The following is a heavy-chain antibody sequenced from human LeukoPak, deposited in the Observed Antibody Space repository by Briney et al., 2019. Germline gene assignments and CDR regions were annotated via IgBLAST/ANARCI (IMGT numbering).Heavy chain of an antibody. CDR3: ARVDDFTYDF. D-gene: IGHD2-2*03. V-gene: IGHV3-64*01. Sequence: GRSLRLSCAASGFTFGSYAMYWVRQAPGKGLEYVSAITNDGGTTFYANSVKGRFTISRDNSKNTLFLQMGSLRPEDVAVYYCARVDDFTYDFWGQGTLVTVSS. J-gene: IGHJ4*02. CDR1: GFTFGSYA. CDR2: ITNDGGTT.